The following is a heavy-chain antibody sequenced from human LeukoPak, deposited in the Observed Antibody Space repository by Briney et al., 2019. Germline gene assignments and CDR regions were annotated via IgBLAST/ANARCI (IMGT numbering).Heavy chain of an antibody. D-gene: IGHD2-2*01. Sequence: GSLRLSCAASGFTFSNYWMHWVRQAPGKGLVWVSRINSDGSSTSYADSVKGRFTISRDNAKNTLYLQMNSLRAEETAVYYCARGYCSSSSCPKAYYFDYWGQGTLVTVSS. CDR2: INSDGSST. V-gene: IGHV3-74*01. J-gene: IGHJ4*02. CDR1: GFTFSNYW. CDR3: ARGYCSSSSCPKAYYFDY.